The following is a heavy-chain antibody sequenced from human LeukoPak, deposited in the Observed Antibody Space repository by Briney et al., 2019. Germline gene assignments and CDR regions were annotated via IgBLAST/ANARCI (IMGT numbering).Heavy chain of an antibody. CDR1: GGSISSYY. D-gene: IGHD3-10*01. CDR2: IYTSGST. V-gene: IGHV4-4*07. Sequence: PSETLSLTCTVSGGSISSYYWSWTRQPAGKGLEWIGRIYTSGSTNYNPSLKSRVTISVDKSKNQFSLKLSSVTAADTAVYYCARDFGSGSYYNPLYFDYWGQGTLVTVSS. CDR3: ARDFGSGSYYNPLYFDY. J-gene: IGHJ4*02.